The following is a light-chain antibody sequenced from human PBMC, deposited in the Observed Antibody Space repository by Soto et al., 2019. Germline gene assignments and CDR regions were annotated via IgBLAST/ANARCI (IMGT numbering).Light chain of an antibody. Sequence: ESGLTQSPATLSLYPGERATLPCRASQSVSSSYLAWYQQKPGHAPRLLIYGASSRATGIPDRFSGSGSGTDFTLTISRLEPEDFAVYYCQQYGSSPRTFGGGTKVDIK. CDR3: QQYGSSPRT. V-gene: IGKV3-20*01. CDR1: QSVSSSY. CDR2: GAS. J-gene: IGKJ4*01.